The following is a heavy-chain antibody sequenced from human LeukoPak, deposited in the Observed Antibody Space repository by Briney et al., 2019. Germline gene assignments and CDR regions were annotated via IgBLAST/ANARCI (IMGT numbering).Heavy chain of an antibody. J-gene: IGHJ4*02. CDR1: GGSITTRSYY. CDR2: IYYSGST. D-gene: IGHD3-10*01. V-gene: IGHV4-39*01. CDR3: ARRASGGSGSYYNGPFDY. Sequence: PSETLSLTCTVSGGSITTRSYYWGWIRQPPGKGLEWIGSIYYSGSTYYNPSLKSRVTISVDTSKNQFSLKLSSVTAADTAVYYCARRASGGSGSYYNGPFDYWGQGTLVTVSS.